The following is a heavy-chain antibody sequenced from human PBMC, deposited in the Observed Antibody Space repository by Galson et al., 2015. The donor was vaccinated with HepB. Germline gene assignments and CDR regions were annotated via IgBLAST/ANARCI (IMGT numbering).Heavy chain of an antibody. J-gene: IGHJ4*02. V-gene: IGHV1-69*04. Sequence: SVKVSCKASGGSFSSYAFSWVRQAPGQGLEWMGRIVPIIDKRDYAQMFKSRVTISADKSTSTVYLEPTTLISEDTAIYYCARDRDITVPSALGHWGQGTLVTVSS. CDR2: IVPIIDKR. CDR1: GGSFSSYA. CDR3: ARDRDITVPSALGH. D-gene: IGHD2-2*01.